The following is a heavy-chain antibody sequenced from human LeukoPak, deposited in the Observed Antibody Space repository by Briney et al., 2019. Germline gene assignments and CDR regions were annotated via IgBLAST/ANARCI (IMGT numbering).Heavy chain of an antibody. CDR1: GFTFSSYE. CDR3: ARGPAATISVSPDY. J-gene: IGHJ4*02. D-gene: IGHD5-12*01. CDR2: ISSSSSYI. V-gene: IGHV3-21*01. Sequence: PGGSLRLSCAASGFTFSSYEMNWVRQAPGKGLEWVSSISSSSSYIYYADSVKGRFTISRDNAKNSLYLQMNSLRAEDTAVYYCARGPAATISVSPDYWGQGTLVTASS.